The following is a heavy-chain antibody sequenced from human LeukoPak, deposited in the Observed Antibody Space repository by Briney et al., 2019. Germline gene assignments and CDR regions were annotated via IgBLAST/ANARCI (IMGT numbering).Heavy chain of an antibody. CDR3: AKRVPYSSSSVYFDY. CDR1: GFTFSSYG. D-gene: IGHD6-6*01. CDR2: ISDSGSDT. Sequence: GGSLRLSCAVSGFTFSSYGMSWVRQAPGKGLEWVSAISDSGSDTYYADSVKGRFTISKGNSKNTLYLRMNSLRADDTAVYYCAKRVPYSSSSVYFDYWGQGTLVTVSS. V-gene: IGHV3-23*01. J-gene: IGHJ4*02.